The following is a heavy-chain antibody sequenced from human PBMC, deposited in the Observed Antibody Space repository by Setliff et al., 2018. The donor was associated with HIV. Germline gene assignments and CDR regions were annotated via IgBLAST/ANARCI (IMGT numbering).Heavy chain of an antibody. J-gene: IGHJ6*02. CDR3: ARGGTGYNFWSGYYSDHYYGRDV. Sequence: SETLSLTCTVSGDSATNSRYYWAWIRQPPGKGLEYIGSIHYDERTYYNPSLKSRVTISLDTSKNQFSLNLTSVTAADTAVYYCARGGTGYNFWSGYYSDHYYGRDVWGQGTTGTSP. D-gene: IGHD3-3*01. V-gene: IGHV4-39*01. CDR2: IHYDERT. CDR1: GDSATNSRYY.